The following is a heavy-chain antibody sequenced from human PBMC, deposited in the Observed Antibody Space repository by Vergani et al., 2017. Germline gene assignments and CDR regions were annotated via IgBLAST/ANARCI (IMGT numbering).Heavy chain of an antibody. J-gene: IGHJ4*02. CDR2: ISGSGGRT. Sequence: EVQLLESGGGLVQPGGSLRLSCAASGFTFSSYAMSWVRQAPGKGLEWVSGISGSGGRTYYADSVKGRFTISRDNSKKTLYLQMNSLRAEDTAVYYCAKVMLVQWFSDYWGQGTLVTVSS. CDR1: GFTFSSYA. CDR3: AKVMLVQWFSDY. D-gene: IGHD3-22*01. V-gene: IGHV3-23*01.